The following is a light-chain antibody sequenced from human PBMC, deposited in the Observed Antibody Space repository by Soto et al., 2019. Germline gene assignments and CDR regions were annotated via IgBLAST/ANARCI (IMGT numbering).Light chain of an antibody. V-gene: IGLV2-14*01. CDR3: SSYTSTSTYV. CDR2: HVS. J-gene: IGLJ1*01. Sequence: QSVLTQPASVSGSPGQSITISCTGTSSEVGGYNYVSWYQQYPGKAPKLMIYHVSNRPSGGSNRFSGSKSGNSASLTISGLQAEDEADYYRSSYTSTSTYVFGTGTKVTVL. CDR1: SSEVGGYNY.